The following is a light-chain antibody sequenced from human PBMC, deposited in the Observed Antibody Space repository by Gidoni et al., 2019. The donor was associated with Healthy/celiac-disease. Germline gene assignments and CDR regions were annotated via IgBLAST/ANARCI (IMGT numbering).Light chain of an antibody. CDR2: GNS. V-gene: IGLV1-40*01. Sequence: QSVLTQPPSVSGAPGHTVTISCTGSSSNIGEGYAVHWYPQLPGTAAKLLIYGNSNRPSRVPDLVSGSKSGTSASLAITGLQAEDEADYYCQSYDSSLSGSWVFGGGTMLTVL. CDR1: SSNIGEGYA. CDR3: QSYDSSLSGSWV. J-gene: IGLJ3*02.